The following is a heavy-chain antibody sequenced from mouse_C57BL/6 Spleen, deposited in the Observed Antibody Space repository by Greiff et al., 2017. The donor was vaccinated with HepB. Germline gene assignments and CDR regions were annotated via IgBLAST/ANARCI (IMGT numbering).Heavy chain of an antibody. CDR1: GYTFTSYG. D-gene: IGHD2-3*01. J-gene: IGHJ4*01. CDR2: IYPRSGNN. CDR3: ARADDGYEGDDYAMDC. V-gene: IGHV1-81*01. Sequence: QVQLQQSGAELARPGASVKLSCKASGYTFTSYGISWVKQRTGQGLEWIGEIYPRSGNNYYNEKFKGKATLTADKSSSAAYMELRSLTSEDSAVYFCARADDGYEGDDYAMDCWGQGASVTASS.